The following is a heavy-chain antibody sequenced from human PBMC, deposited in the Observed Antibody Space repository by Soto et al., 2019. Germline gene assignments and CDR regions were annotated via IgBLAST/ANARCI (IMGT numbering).Heavy chain of an antibody. CDR1: GGSISSGEYY. J-gene: IGHJ6*02. Sequence: PSETLSLTCTVSGGSISSGEYYWSWIRQPPGEGLEWIGNIYYSGTTYNNPSLKSRVTISVDTSNNQFSLKLSSVTAADTAVYYCSRDGGFCTNGVCPVYYYYGMDVWGQGTPVTVS. D-gene: IGHD2-8*01. V-gene: IGHV4-30-4*01. CDR2: IYYSGTT. CDR3: SRDGGFCTNGVCPVYYYYGMDV.